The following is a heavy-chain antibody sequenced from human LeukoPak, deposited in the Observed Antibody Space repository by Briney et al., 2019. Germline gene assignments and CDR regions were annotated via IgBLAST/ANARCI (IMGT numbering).Heavy chain of an antibody. CDR1: GFSFSRYW. Sequence: GGSLRLSCVASGFSFSRYWMSWVRQAPGKGLEWVANIKEDGSEQYYADSLKGRFTISRDNVKNSLYLHINSLRAEDTAVYYCARDSFETDIDYWGQGTLVTVCS. CDR2: IKEDGSEQ. CDR3: ARDSFETDIDY. D-gene: IGHD1-14*01. V-gene: IGHV3-7*01. J-gene: IGHJ4*02.